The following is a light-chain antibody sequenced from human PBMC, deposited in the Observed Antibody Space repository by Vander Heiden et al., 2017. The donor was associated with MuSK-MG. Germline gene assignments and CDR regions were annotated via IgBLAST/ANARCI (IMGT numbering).Light chain of an antibody. Sequence: QSALTHPASVSGSPGQSITISCTGTASDIGAYNDVSWYQHHPGTAPKLLIYDVANRPSGVSNRFSGSKSGNTASLTISGLQAEDEALYYCDSFTSSTTVVFGGGTKLTVL. CDR1: ASDIGAYND. CDR2: DVA. CDR3: DSFTSSTTVV. V-gene: IGLV2-14*03. J-gene: IGLJ2*01.